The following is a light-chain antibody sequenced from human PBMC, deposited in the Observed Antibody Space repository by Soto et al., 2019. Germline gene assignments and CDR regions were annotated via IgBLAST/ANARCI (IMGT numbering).Light chain of an antibody. J-gene: IGKJ1*01. V-gene: IGKV1-5*03. CDR1: QSISSW. CDR3: QQYNSNPGT. CDR2: KAS. Sequence: DIQMTQSPSTLSASVGDRVTITCRASQSISSWLAWYQQKPGKAPKLLIYKASNLESGVPARFSGSGSGTEFTLTISSLQADDFATYYCQQYNSNPGTFGQGTKVEI.